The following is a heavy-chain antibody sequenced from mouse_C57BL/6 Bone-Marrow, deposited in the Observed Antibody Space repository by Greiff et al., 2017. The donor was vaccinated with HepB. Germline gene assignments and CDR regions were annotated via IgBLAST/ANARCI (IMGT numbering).Heavy chain of an antibody. J-gene: IGHJ2*01. D-gene: IGHD1-1*01. CDR3: ASSVDYCGSSYYFDY. Sequence: QVQLQQPGAELVKPGASVKMSCKASGYTFTSYWITWVKQRPGQGLEWIGDIYPGSGSTNYNEKFKSKATLTVDTSSSTAYMQLSSLTSEDSAVYYCASSVDYCGSSYYFDYWGQGTTLTVSS. CDR2: IYPGSGST. CDR1: GYTFTSYW. V-gene: IGHV1-55*01.